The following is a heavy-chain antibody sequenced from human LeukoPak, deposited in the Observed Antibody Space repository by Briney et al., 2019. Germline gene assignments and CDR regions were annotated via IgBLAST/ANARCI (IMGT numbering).Heavy chain of an antibody. J-gene: IGHJ4*02. V-gene: IGHV3-23*01. Sequence: GGSLRLSCAASGFTFSSYAMSWVRQAPGKGLEWVSAISGSGARTYYAGSVKGRFTISRDTSKNTLYLQMNSLRAEDTAVYYCAKDMGEDGSYYLDFWGQGTLVTVSS. CDR2: ISGSGART. CDR3: AKDMGEDGSYYLDF. CDR1: GFTFSSYA. D-gene: IGHD1-26*01.